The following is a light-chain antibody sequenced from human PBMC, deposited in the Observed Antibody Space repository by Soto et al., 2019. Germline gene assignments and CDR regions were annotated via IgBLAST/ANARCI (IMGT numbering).Light chain of an antibody. J-gene: IGLJ2*01. CDR1: DSNIGNDY. Sequence: QSVLTQPPSVSAAPGQKVTISCSGSDSNIGNDYVSWYQQLPGTAPKVLIYDNDKRPSGIPDRFSGSKSGTSATLGITGLQTGDEADYYCGTWDSSLSAVVFGGGTKVPVL. CDR3: GTWDSSLSAVV. V-gene: IGLV1-51*01. CDR2: DND.